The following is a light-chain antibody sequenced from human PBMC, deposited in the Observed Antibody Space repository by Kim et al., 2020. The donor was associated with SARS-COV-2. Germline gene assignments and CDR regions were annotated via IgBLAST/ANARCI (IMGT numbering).Light chain of an antibody. J-gene: IGLJ3*02. V-gene: IGLV2-23*02. CDR2: DVS. CDR1: SSDIGSYHL. CDR3: CSYAGSSTYWV. Sequence: QSITISCTGTSSDIGSYHLVSWYQQHPGKAPKLMIYDVSKRPSGVSDRFSGSKSGNTASLTISGLQAEDEADYYCCSYAGSSTYWVFGGGTQLTVL.